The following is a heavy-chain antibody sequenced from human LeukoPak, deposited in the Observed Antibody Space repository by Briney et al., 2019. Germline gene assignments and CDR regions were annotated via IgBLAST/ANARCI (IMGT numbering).Heavy chain of an antibody. CDR1: GYTFTSYG. J-gene: IGHJ4*02. Sequence: ASVKVSCKASGYTFTSYGISWVRQAPGQGLEWMGRISAYNGNTNYAQKLQGRVTMTTDTSTSTAYMELRSLRSDDTAVYYCARELNTMVRGVTSCYFDYWGQGTLVTVSS. D-gene: IGHD3-10*01. CDR2: ISAYNGNT. CDR3: ARELNTMVRGVTSCYFDY. V-gene: IGHV1-18*04.